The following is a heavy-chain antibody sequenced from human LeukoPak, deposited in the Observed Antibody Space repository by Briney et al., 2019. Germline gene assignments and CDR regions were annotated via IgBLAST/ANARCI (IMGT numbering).Heavy chain of an antibody. D-gene: IGHD5-24*01. Sequence: PGGSLRLSCAASGFTFSSYSMNWVRQAPGKGLEWVSSISSSSSYIYYADSVKGRFTISRDNAKNSLYLQMNSLRAENTAVYYCARDGYNFHGIDYWGQGTLVTVSS. CDR1: GFTFSSYS. CDR2: ISSSSSYI. J-gene: IGHJ4*02. V-gene: IGHV3-21*01. CDR3: ARDGYNFHGIDY.